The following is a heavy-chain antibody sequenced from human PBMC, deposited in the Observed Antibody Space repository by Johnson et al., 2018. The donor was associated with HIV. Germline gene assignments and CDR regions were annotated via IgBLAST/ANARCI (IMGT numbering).Heavy chain of an antibody. Sequence: VQLVESGGGVVRPGGSLRLSCAASGFTFDDYGMSWVRQAPGKGLEWVSGINWNGGSTGYADSVKGRFTISRDNAKNSLYLQMNSLRAEDTALYYCARVQDRVAGKSYGAFDIWGQRTMVTVSS. D-gene: IGHD6-19*01. CDR2: INWNGGST. CDR1: GFTFDDYG. J-gene: IGHJ3*02. V-gene: IGHV3-20*04. CDR3: ARVQDRVAGKSYGAFDI.